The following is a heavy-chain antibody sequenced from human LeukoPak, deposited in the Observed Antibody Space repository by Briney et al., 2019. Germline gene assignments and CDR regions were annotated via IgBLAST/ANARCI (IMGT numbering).Heavy chain of an antibody. CDR3: ARAQGGYSYGYGDY. J-gene: IGHJ4*02. V-gene: IGHV3-48*03. D-gene: IGHD5-18*01. CDR1: GFTFSTYE. Sequence: GGSLRLSCAAFGFTFSTYEMIWVRQAPGKGLGWLSYISSSGSPIYYADSLKGRFTISRDNAKNSLYLQMNSLRAEDTAVYYCARAQGGYSYGYGDYWGQGTLVTVSS. CDR2: ISSSGSPI.